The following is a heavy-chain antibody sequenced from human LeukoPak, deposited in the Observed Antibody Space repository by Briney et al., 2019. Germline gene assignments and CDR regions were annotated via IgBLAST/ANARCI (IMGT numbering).Heavy chain of an antibody. CDR1: GYTFTNYA. CDR3: ARTVAAAETYYYYYMDV. V-gene: IGHV1-3*03. D-gene: IGHD6-13*01. J-gene: IGHJ6*03. Sequence: ASVKVSCKASGYTFTNYAMHWVRQAPGQRLEWMGWINTGNGNTKYSQEFQGRVTMTRDTSTSTVYMELSSLRSEDTAVYYCARTVAAAETYYYYYMDVWGKGTTVTISS. CDR2: INTGNGNT.